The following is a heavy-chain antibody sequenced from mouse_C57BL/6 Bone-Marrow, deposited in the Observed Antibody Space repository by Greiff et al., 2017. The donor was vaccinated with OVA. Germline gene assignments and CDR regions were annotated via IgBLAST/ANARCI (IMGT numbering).Heavy chain of an antibody. V-gene: IGHV5-2*01. Sequence: EVQLQESGGGLVQPGESLKLSCESNEYEFPSHDMSWVRKTPEKRLELVAAINSDGGSTYYPDTMERRFIISRDNTKKTLYLQMSSLRSEDTAVYYCARQGYYYGSGAMDYWGQGTSVTVSS. CDR3: ARQGYYYGSGAMDY. CDR2: INSDGGST. CDR1: EYEFPSHD. J-gene: IGHJ4*01. D-gene: IGHD1-1*01.